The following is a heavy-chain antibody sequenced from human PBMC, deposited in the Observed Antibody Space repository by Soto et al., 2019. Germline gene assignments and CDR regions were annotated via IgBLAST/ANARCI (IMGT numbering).Heavy chain of an antibody. V-gene: IGHV1-3*01. CDR2: INAGNGNT. CDR1: GYTFTSYA. CDR3: ARSSGTPYYYYYGMDV. J-gene: IGHJ6*02. Sequence: GASVKVSCKASGYTFTSYAMHWVRQAPRHRLEWLGWINAGNGNTKYSQKFQGRVSITRDTSASTAYMDLSSLRSEDTAVFYCARSSGTPYYYYYGMDVWGQGATVTVSS. D-gene: IGHD1-1*01.